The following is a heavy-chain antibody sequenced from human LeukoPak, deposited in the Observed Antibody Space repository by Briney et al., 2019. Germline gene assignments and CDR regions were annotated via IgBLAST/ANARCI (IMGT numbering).Heavy chain of an antibody. D-gene: IGHD1-26*01. CDR3: ARASGSYDY. V-gene: IGHV3-23*01. CDR2: ISGSGGST. CDR1: GFTFSSYA. J-gene: IGHJ4*02. Sequence: GLLRLSCAASGFTFSSYAMSRVRQAPGKGLEWVSAISGSGGSTYYADSVKGRFTISRDNSKNTLYLQMNSLRAEDTAVYYCARASGSYDYWGQGTLVTVSS.